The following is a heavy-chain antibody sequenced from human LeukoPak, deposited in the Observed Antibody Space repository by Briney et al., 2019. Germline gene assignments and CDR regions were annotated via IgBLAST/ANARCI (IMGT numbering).Heavy chain of an antibody. V-gene: IGHV3-53*01. D-gene: IGHD6-19*01. CDR3: ASSSDSSGWSFDY. Sequence: GGSLRLSCAASGFTFSTYSMNWVRQAPGKGLEWVSVIYSGGTTYYADSAKGRFTISRDNSKNTLYLQMNSLTAEDTAVYYCASSSDSSGWSFDYWGQGTLVTVSS. J-gene: IGHJ4*02. CDR1: GFTFSTYS. CDR2: IYSGGTT.